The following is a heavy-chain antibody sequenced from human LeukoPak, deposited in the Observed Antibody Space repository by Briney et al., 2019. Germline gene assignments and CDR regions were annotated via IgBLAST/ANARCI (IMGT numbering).Heavy chain of an antibody. Sequence: PGGTLRLSCAASGFTFSSYGMSWVRQAPGKGLEWVSVIYSGGSTYYADSVKGRFTISRDNAKNTLYLQMNSLRAEDTAVYYCARELAVGGTWFDPWGQGTLVTVSS. D-gene: IGHD6-19*01. CDR2: IYSGGST. CDR3: ARELAVGGTWFDP. CDR1: GFTFSSYG. V-gene: IGHV3-66*01. J-gene: IGHJ5*02.